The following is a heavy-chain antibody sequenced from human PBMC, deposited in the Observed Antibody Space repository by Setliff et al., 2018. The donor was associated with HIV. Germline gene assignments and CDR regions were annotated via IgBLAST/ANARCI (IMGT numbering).Heavy chain of an antibody. Sequence: ASVKVSCKASGYTFTSYAMNWVRQAPGQGLEWMGWINTETGTPMYAQGFTGRFVFSLDTSISTAYLQISSLKAEDTAIYYCARQLLWFGESGLHMDVWGKGTTVTVSS. CDR3: ARQLLWFGESGLHMDV. V-gene: IGHV7-4-1*02. CDR1: GYTFTSYA. CDR2: INTETGTP. D-gene: IGHD3-10*01. J-gene: IGHJ6*03.